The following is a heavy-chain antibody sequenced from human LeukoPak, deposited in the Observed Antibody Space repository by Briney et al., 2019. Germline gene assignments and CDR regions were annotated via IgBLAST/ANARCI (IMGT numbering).Heavy chain of an antibody. Sequence: LSVTCTVSGGSISRGVSYWSWVRQHAGEGLGWIGYIYYSGSTYYNPSLKSRVTISVDTSKHQFSLKLSSVTAADTAVYYCARGAIFGVNFDYWGQGTLVTVAS. CDR1: GGSISRGVSY. CDR3: ARGAIFGVNFDY. CDR2: IYYSGST. V-gene: IGHV4-31*03. J-gene: IGHJ4*02. D-gene: IGHD3-3*01.